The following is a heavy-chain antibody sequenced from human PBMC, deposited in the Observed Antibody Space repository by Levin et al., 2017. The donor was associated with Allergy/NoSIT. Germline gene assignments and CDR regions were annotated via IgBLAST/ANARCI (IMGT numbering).Heavy chain of an antibody. Sequence: GGSLRLSCAASGFTFSSYWMSWVRQAPGKGLEWVANIKQDGSEKYYVDSVKGRFTISRDNAKNSLYLQMNSLRAEDTAVYYCARDQGSGSYFGAFDIWGQGTMVTVSS. CDR2: IKQDGSEK. D-gene: IGHD1-26*01. J-gene: IGHJ3*02. CDR1: GFTFSSYW. V-gene: IGHV3-7*01. CDR3: ARDQGSGSYFGAFDI.